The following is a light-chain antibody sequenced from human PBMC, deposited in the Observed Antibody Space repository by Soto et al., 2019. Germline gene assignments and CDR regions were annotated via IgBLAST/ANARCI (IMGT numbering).Light chain of an antibody. CDR1: QSVSSN. CDR3: QQYNNRPLYT. V-gene: IGKV3-15*01. J-gene: IGKJ2*01. Sequence: EIVMTQSPATLSVSPGERATLSCRARQSVSSNLAWDQQKPWQAPRLLIDGASTRTAGIPARFSGSGPGTELPLTNRGLQSEDFAVYPCQQYNNRPLYTFGQGTKLEIK. CDR2: GAS.